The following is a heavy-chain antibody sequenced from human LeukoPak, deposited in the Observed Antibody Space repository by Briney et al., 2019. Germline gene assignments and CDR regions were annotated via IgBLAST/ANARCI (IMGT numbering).Heavy chain of an antibody. D-gene: IGHD6-19*01. J-gene: IGHJ6*02. CDR3: AREWLVDPVGMDV. Sequence: GASVKVSCKASGYTFTGYCMHWVRQAPGQGLEWMGWINPNSGGTNYAQKFQGWVTMTRDTSISTAYMELSRLRSDDTAVYYCAREWLVDPVGMDVWGQGTTVTVSS. CDR1: GYTFTGYC. CDR2: INPNSGGT. V-gene: IGHV1-2*04.